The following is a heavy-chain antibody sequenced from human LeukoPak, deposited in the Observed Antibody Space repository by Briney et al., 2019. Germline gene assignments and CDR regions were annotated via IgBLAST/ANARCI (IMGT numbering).Heavy chain of an antibody. CDR3: TKHRRIYYYFDY. V-gene: IGHV3-23*01. CDR2: ISDSSGSK. D-gene: IGHD2-15*01. CDR1: RFTCSSYA. J-gene: IGHJ4*02. Sequence: GGSLRCSCSAFRFTCSSYALSWVRQAPGKGLEWISTISDSSGSKYYADSVKGRFTISRDNSKNTLYLQMNSLRAEDTAVYYCTKHRRIYYYFDYWGQGTLVTVSS.